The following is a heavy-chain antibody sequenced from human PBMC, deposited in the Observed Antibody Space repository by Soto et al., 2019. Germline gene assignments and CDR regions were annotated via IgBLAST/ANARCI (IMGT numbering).Heavy chain of an antibody. J-gene: IGHJ6*02. CDR1: GGSISSGGYY. CDR3: ARARVYNDYYYGMDV. CDR2: IYYSGST. D-gene: IGHD1-20*01. Sequence: SETLSLTCTVSGGSISSGGYYWSWIRQHPGKGLGWIGYIYYSGSTYYNPSLKSRVTISVDTSKNQFSLKLSSVTAADTAVYYCARARVYNDYYYGMDVWGQGTTVTLSS. V-gene: IGHV4-31*03.